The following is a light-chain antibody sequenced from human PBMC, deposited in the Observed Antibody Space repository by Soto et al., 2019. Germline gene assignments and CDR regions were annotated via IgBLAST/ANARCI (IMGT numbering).Light chain of an antibody. CDR1: MRDVGAYNL. J-gene: IGLJ2*01. CDR2: EVR. Sequence: ALTQPASVSGSPGQSITISCAGTMRDVGAYNLVSWYQQHPGRAPQLIIYEVRNRPSGISFRFSGPKSGNTASLTISGLQAEDEADYYCSSYTSKSSLIFGGGTKLTVL. V-gene: IGLV2-14*01. CDR3: SSYTSKSSLI.